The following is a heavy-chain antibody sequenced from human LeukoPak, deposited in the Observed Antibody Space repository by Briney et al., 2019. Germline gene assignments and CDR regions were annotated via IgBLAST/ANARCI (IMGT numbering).Heavy chain of an antibody. CDR1: GGSISSYY. Sequence: SSETLSLTCTVSGGSISSYYWSWIRQPPGKGLEWIGYIYYSGSTNYNPSLKSRVTISVDTSKNQFSLKLSSVTAADTAVYYCARGGAGPDYWGKGTTVTVSS. CDR3: ARGGAGPDY. CDR2: IYYSGST. V-gene: IGHV4-59*01. J-gene: IGHJ6*04. D-gene: IGHD1-14*01.